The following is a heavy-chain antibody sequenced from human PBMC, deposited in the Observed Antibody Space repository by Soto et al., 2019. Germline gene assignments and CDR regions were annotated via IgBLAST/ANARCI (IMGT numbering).Heavy chain of an antibody. CDR2: IYTSGSS. Sequence: SETLSLTCTVSGGSISSYYWSWIRQPAGKGLEWIGRIYTSGSSNYNPSLKSRVTMSVDTAKNQFSLKLSSVTAADTAVYYCARDVRGSMAPIGFTKGWFDPWGQGTLVTVSS. D-gene: IGHD1-1*01. CDR1: GGSISSYY. CDR3: ARDVRGSMAPIGFTKGWFDP. V-gene: IGHV4-4*07. J-gene: IGHJ5*02.